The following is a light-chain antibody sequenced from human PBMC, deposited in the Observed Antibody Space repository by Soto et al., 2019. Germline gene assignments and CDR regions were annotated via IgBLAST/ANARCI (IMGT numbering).Light chain of an antibody. CDR3: QQYGSSIFT. CDR2: GAS. J-gene: IGKJ3*01. V-gene: IGKV3-20*01. CDR1: QSVSSSY. Sequence: EIVLTQSPGTLSLSPGERATLSCRASQSVSSSYLAWYQQKPGQAPRLLIYGASGRATGIPDRFSGSGSGTDFTLTISRLEPEDFALYYCQQYGSSIFTFGPRTKVDIK.